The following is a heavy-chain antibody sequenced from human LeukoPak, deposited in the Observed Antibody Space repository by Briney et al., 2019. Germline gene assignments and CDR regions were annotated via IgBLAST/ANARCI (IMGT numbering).Heavy chain of an antibody. V-gene: IGHV4-30-4*01. CDR2: IYYSGST. J-gene: IGHJ4*02. Sequence: SETLSLTCTVSGGSISSGDYYWSWIRQPPGKGLEWIGYIYYSGSTYYNPSLKSRVAISVDTSKNQFSLKLSSVTAADTAVYYCARERREGRVKSYCSGGSCFDYWGQGTLVTVSS. CDR1: GGSISSGDYY. D-gene: IGHD2-15*01. CDR3: ARERREGRVKSYCSGGSCFDY.